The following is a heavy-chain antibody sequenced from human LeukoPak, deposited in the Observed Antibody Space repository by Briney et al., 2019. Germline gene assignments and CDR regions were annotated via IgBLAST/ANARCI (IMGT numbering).Heavy chain of an antibody. D-gene: IGHD3-3*01. CDR3: ARDYSGSAYYDFWSGRATFDY. CDR1: GYTFTSYG. J-gene: IGHJ4*02. V-gene: IGHV1-18*01. Sequence: ASVKVSCKASGYTFTSYGISWVRQAPGQGLEWMAWISAYNGNTNYAQKLQGRVTMTTDTSTSTAYMELRSLRSDDTAVYYCARDYSGSAYYDFWSGRATFDYWGQGTLVTVSS. CDR2: ISAYNGNT.